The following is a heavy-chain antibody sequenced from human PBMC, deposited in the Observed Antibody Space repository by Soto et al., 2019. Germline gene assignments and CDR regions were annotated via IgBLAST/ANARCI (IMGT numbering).Heavy chain of an antibody. CDR2: ISGSGGST. D-gene: IGHD3-10*01. CDR1: GFTFSRDA. V-gene: IGHV3-23*01. J-gene: IGHJ4*02. CDR3: ATDGSGSYYNPYYFDY. Sequence: GGSLRLSCAASGFTFSRDAMSWVRQAPGKGLEWVSAISGSGGSTYYADSVKGRFTISRDNSKNTLYLQMNSLRAEDTAVYYCATDGSGSYYNPYYFDYWGQGTLVTVSS.